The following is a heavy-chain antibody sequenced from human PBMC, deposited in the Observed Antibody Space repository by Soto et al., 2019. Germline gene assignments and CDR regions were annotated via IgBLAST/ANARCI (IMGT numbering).Heavy chain of an antibody. CDR1: GFTFNNYA. V-gene: IGHV3-23*01. D-gene: IGHD3-10*01. Sequence: EVQLLESGGGIVQPGTSLRLSCAVSGFTFNNYAMNWVRQAPGKGLEWISGISASGGSTYYADSVKGRFTISRDSSKNTLFLQMNSLRADDTAIYYCAIHFYYGSGTYHVVDYWGQGTLVTVSS. CDR2: ISASGGST. CDR3: AIHFYYGSGTYHVVDY. J-gene: IGHJ4*02.